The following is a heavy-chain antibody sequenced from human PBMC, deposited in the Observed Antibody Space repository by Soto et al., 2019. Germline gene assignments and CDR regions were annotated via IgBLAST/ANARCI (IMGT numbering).Heavy chain of an antibody. CDR1: GFTFSSYA. J-gene: IGHJ4*02. Sequence: GGSLRLSCAASGFTFSSYAMSWVRQAPGKGLEWVSAISDSGGSTYYADSVKGRFTISRDNSKNTLYLQMNSLRAEDTAVYYCAKGTDVLLCPNDYWGQGTLVTVSS. D-gene: IGHD3-10*02. V-gene: IGHV3-23*01. CDR2: ISDSGGST. CDR3: AKGTDVLLCPNDY.